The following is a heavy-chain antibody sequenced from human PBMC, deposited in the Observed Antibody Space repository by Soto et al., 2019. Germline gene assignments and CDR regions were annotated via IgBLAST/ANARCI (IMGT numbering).Heavy chain of an antibody. CDR3: ARDLYYSSGRYFDHDAFDI. CDR1: GYNFTSYG. V-gene: IGHV1-18*01. J-gene: IGHJ3*02. Sequence: ASVKVSCKAPGYNFTSYGISWVRQAPGQGLEWMGWISPHNDRTKYARRFQDRVTMTTETPTSTVYMELGSLRSDGTAVYYCARDLYYSSGRYFDHDAFDIWGQGTVVTVSS. D-gene: IGHD6-19*01. CDR2: ISPHNDRT.